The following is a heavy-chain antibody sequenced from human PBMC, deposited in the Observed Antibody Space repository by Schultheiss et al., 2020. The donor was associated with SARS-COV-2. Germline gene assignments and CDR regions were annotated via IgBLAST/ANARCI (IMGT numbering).Heavy chain of an antibody. D-gene: IGHD6-13*01. Sequence: SVKVSCKASGGTFSSYAISWVRQAPGQGLEWMGGIIPIFGTANYAQKFQGRVTIKRDTSANTASMELGSLTPQDTAVYYCARVWSSSWGNYFDHWGQGTLVTVSS. CDR2: IIPIFGTA. V-gene: IGHV1-69*05. J-gene: IGHJ4*02. CDR1: GGTFSSYA. CDR3: ARVWSSSWGNYFDH.